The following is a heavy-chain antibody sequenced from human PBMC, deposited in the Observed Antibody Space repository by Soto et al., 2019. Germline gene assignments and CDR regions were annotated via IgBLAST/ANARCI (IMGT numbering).Heavy chain of an antibody. D-gene: IGHD4-17*01. CDR1: GGSISSSSYY. V-gene: IGHV4-39*02. CDR2: IYYSGST. Sequence: SETLSLTCTVSGGSISSSSYYWGWIRQPPGKGLEWIGSIYYSGSTYYNPSPKSRVTISVDTSKNQFSLKLSSVTAADTAVYYCARDYGEGEQIVYGMDVWGQGTTVTVSS. J-gene: IGHJ6*02. CDR3: ARDYGEGEQIVYGMDV.